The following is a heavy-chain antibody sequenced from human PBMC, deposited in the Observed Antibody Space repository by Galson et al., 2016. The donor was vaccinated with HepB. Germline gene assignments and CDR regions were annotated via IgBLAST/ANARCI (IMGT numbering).Heavy chain of an antibody. CDR1: GDSISRSSYY. CDR2: VYYSDNP. Sequence: ETLSLTCTVSGDSISRSSYYWAWIRQPPGKGLEWIGSVYYSDNPYYNPSLKSRVTISVDTSKNQFSLKLSSLTAADTAVYYCARGYSGLGGMDVWGQGTTVTVAS. CDR3: ARGYSGLGGMDV. V-gene: IGHV4-39*01. D-gene: IGHD5-12*01. J-gene: IGHJ6*02.